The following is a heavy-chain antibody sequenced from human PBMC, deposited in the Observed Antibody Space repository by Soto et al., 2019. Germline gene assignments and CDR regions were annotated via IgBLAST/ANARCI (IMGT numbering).Heavy chain of an antibody. J-gene: IGHJ4*02. CDR2: MNQDGSES. CDR3: ARLSTSAGRRDLAC. V-gene: IGHV3-7*01. Sequence: EVQLVESGGGLVQPGGSLRLSCAASGFSLSSYWMSWVRQAPGKGLEWVANMNQDGSESDYVGSVKGRFTFARDNAENSLYLQMNSRRAEDTAVYYCARLSTSAGRRDLACWGQGTLVTVSS. CDR1: GFSLSSYW.